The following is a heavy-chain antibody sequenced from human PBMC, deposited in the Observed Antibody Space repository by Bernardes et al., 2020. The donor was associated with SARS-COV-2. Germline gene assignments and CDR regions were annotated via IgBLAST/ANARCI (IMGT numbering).Heavy chain of an antibody. J-gene: IGHJ6*02. Sequence: SETLSLTCTVSGGSITYYYWTWIRQSPGKGLEWIGYIYYSGETNYNPSLKNRLTISRDTSTNQFSLNLKSVTAADTAVYYCARKLADAQGGVLDVCGQGRTVT. CDR1: GGSITYYY. V-gene: IGHV4-59*08. CDR3: ARKLADAQGGVLDV. CDR2: IYYSGET. D-gene: IGHD3-16*01.